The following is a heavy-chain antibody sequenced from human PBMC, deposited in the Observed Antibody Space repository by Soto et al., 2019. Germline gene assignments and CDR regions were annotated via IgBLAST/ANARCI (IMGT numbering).Heavy chain of an antibody. Sequence: PSETLSLTCTVSGGSISSGGYYWSWIRQHPGKGLEWIGYIYYSGSTYYNPSLKSRVTISVDTSKNQFSLKLSSVTAADTAVYYCARFRRYYDILTATDWFDPWGQGTLVTVSS. V-gene: IGHV4-31*03. CDR2: IYYSGST. J-gene: IGHJ5*02. CDR1: GGSISSGGYY. CDR3: ARFRRYYDILTATDWFDP. D-gene: IGHD3-9*01.